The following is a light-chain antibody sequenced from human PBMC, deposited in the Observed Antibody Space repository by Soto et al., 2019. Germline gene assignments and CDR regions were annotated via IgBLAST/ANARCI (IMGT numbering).Light chain of an antibody. CDR3: QQYYSPPLI. CDR2: WAS. J-gene: IGKJ4*01. V-gene: IGKV4-1*01. Sequence: DIVMTQSPDSLAVSLGERATINCKSSQNVLYSSNNKNQLAWYQQKPGQPPKLLIYWASTRESGVPDRFSGRGSGTDFILTISSLQDEDVAVYYCQQYYSPPLIFGERAQVEIK. CDR1: QNVLYSSNNKNQ.